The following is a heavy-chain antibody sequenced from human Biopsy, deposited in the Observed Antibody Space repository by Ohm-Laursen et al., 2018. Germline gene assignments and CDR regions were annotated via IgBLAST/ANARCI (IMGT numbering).Heavy chain of an antibody. V-gene: IGHV4-38-2*02. CDR1: GYSISTAYY. J-gene: IGHJ6*02. CDR2: IYHIGST. Sequence: TLSLTCSVSGYSISTAYYWAWIRQPPGKGLEWIARIYHIGSTNYNPSLKSRVSISVDTSKNQFSLRLNSVTAADTAVYYCGRATNSTGWPYYYFYGMDVWGQGTTVTVSS. D-gene: IGHD2/OR15-2a*01. CDR3: GRATNSTGWPYYYFYGMDV.